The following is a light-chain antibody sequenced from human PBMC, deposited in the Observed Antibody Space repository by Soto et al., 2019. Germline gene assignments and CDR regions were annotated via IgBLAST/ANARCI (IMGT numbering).Light chain of an antibody. CDR3: CSYAGRNVV. J-gene: IGLJ2*01. Sequence: QSVLTQPASVPGSPGQPITFSCPGTSRDVGSYNLVSGYQQHPGKAPKLMIYEGSKRPSGVSNRFSGSKSGNTASLTISGLQAEDEADYYCCSYAGRNVVFGGGTKVTVL. V-gene: IGLV2-23*01. CDR1: SRDVGSYNL. CDR2: EGS.